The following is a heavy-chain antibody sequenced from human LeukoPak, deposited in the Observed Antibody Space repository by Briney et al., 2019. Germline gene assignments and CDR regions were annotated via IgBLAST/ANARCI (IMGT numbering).Heavy chain of an antibody. D-gene: IGHD3-9*01. CDR1: GYTFTSYD. J-gene: IGHJ4*02. CDR2: MNPNSGNT. V-gene: IGHV1-8*01. Sequence: ASVKVSCKASGYTFTSYDINWVRQATGQGLEWMGWMNPNSGNTGYAQKFQGRVTMTRNTSISTAYMELSSLRSEDTAVYYCARRRPRLRYFDWIEYYFDYWGQGTLVTVSS. CDR3: ARRRPRLRYFDWIEYYFDY.